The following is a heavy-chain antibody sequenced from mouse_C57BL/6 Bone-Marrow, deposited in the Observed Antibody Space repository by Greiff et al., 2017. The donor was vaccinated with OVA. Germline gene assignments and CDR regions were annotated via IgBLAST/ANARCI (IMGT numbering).Heavy chain of an antibody. V-gene: IGHV5-6*02. CDR1: GFTFSSYG. CDR3: ARHWDYGCFFDY. Sequence: EVMLVESGGDLVKPGGSLKLSCAASGFTFSSYGMSWVRQTPDKRLEWVATISSGGSYTSYPDSVKGRFTISRDNAKNTLYMQMSSLKYEDTAVYYCARHWDYGCFFDYWGQGTTLTVSS. CDR2: ISSGGSYT. D-gene: IGHD1-1*01. J-gene: IGHJ2*01.